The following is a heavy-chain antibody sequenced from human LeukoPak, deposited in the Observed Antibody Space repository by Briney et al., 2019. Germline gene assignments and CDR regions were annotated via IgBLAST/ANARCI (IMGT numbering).Heavy chain of an antibody. D-gene: IGHD5-18*01. CDR3: AREVDTAMAPYFDY. J-gene: IGHJ4*02. CDR1: GGSISSSSYY. V-gene: IGHV4-39*07. CDR2: IYYRGST. Sequence: SETLSLTCTVSGGSISSSSYYWGWIRQPPGKGLEWIGSIYYRGSTYYNPSLKSRVTISVDTSKNQFSLKLSSVTAADTAVYYCAREVDTAMAPYFDYWGQGTLVTVSS.